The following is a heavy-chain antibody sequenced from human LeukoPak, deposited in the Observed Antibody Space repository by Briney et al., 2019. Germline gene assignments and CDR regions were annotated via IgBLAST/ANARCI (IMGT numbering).Heavy chain of an antibody. V-gene: IGHV3-53*01. D-gene: IGHD3-10*01. CDR3: ARGGPGTYFGSGSLDL. CDR1: GFTVSSNY. Sequence: GGSLRLSCAASGFTVSSNYMSWVRQAPGKGLEWVSVIYSGGSTYYADSVKGRFTISRDNSKNTLYLQMNSLRAEDTAVYYCARGGPGTYFGSGSLDLWGRGTLVTVSS. CDR2: IYSGGST. J-gene: IGHJ2*01.